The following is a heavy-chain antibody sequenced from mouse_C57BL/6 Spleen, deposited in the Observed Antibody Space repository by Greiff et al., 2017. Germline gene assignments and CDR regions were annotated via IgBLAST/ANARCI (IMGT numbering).Heavy chain of an antibody. CDR3: ARSGTTVVASYYFDY. Sequence: VMLVESGAELVRPGTSVKMSCKASGYTFTNYWIGWAKQRPGHGLEWIGDIYPGGGYTNYNEKFNGKATLTADNSSSTAYMQFSSLTSEDSAIYYCARSGTTVVASYYFDYWGQGTTLTVSS. V-gene: IGHV1-63*01. D-gene: IGHD1-1*01. CDR1: GYTFTNYW. CDR2: IYPGGGYT. J-gene: IGHJ2*01.